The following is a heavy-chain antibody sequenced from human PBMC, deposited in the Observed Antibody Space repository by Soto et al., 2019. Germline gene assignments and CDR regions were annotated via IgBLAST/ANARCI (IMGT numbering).Heavy chain of an antibody. CDR3: ARVGGFSYCGGDCYSV. V-gene: IGHV1-2*02. Sequence: ASVKVSCKASGYPFTGYYIHWVRQAPGQGLEWVGWINPDSGDTNYAQKFQGRVTMTRDTSISTVYMDLSSLRSDETAVYYCARVGGFSYCGGDCYSVWAQGTLVTVSS. J-gene: IGHJ1*01. CDR1: GYPFTGYY. CDR2: INPDSGDT. D-gene: IGHD2-21*02.